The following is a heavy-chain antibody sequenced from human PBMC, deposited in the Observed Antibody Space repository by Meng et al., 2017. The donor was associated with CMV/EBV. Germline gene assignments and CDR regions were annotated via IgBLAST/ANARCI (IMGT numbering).Heavy chain of an antibody. D-gene: IGHD2-2*01. CDR2: ISSSGSTI. J-gene: IGHJ6*02. CDR1: GFTFSDYY. V-gene: IGHV3-11*01. CDR3: ARDGVVLVVPAYYYGMDV. Sequence: GGSLRLSCAASGFTFSDYYMSWIRQAPGKGLEWVSYISSSGSTIYYADSVKGRFTISRDNAKNSLYLQMNSLRAEDTAVYYCARDGVVLVVPAYYYGMDVWGQGTTVTVSS.